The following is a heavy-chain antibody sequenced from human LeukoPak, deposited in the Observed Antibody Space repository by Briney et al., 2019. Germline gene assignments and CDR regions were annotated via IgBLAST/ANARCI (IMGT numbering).Heavy chain of an antibody. CDR2: ISSSSSTI. D-gene: IGHD6-19*01. J-gene: IGHJ5*02. V-gene: IGHV3-48*01. CDR3: ARLISSGWTRSDTNWFDP. CDR1: GFTFSSYS. Sequence: PGGSLRLSCAASGFTFSSYSMNWVRQAPGKGLEWVSYISSSSSTIYYADSVKGRFTISRDNAKNSLYLQMNSLRAEDTAVYYCARLISSGWTRSDTNWFDPWGQGTLVTVSS.